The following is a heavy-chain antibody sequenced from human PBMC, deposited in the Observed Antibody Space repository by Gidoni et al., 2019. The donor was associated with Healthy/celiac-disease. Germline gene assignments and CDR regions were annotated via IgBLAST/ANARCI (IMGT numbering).Heavy chain of an antibody. CDR1: GFTFSSYA. V-gene: IGHV3-30*01. D-gene: IGHD4-17*01. J-gene: IGHJ4*02. Sequence: QVQRVETGGGVVQPGRSLRLSCAASGFTFSSYAMHWVRQAPGKGLEWVAVISYDGSNKYYADSVKGRFTISRDNSKNTLYLQMNSLRAEDTAVYYCLGDYGGDYWGQGTLVTVSS. CDR2: ISYDGSNK. CDR3: LGDYGGDY.